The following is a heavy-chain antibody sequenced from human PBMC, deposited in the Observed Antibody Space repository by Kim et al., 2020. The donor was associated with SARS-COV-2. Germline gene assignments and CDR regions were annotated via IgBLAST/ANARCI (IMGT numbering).Heavy chain of an antibody. J-gene: IGHJ4*02. CDR2: ISWDGGST. D-gene: IGHD4-17*01. V-gene: IGHV3-43D*03. CDR3: AKETSHGDWFDY. Sequence: GGSLRLSCAASGFTFDDYAMHWVRQAPGKGLEWVSLISWDGGSTYYADSVKGRFTISRDNSKNSLYLQMNSLRAEDTALYYCAKETSHGDWFDYWGQGTLVTVSS. CDR1: GFTFDDYA.